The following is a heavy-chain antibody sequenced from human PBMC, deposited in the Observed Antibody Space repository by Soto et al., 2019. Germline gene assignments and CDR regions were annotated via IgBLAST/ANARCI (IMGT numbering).Heavy chain of an antibody. J-gene: IGHJ6*02. V-gene: IGHV2-5*02. CDR1: GLSLSTTGVG. CDR3: VQSRCGGDCLQSYSSHSYYGLDV. CDR2: IYWDDDK. D-gene: IGHD2-21*02. Sequence: QITLKESGPTLVKPTQTLTLTCTFSGLSLSTTGVGVGWIRQPPGKALEWLALIYWDDDKRYSPSLKSRLTIPKATSKIQVVLTMTNMDPVDTATYYCVQSRCGGDCLQSYSSHSYYGLDVWGQGTTVTVSS.